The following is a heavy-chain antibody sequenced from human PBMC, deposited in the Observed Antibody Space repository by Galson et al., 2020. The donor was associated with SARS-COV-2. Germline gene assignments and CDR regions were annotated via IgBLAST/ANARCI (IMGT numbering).Heavy chain of an antibody. V-gene: IGHV4-34*01. D-gene: IGHD6-6*01. CDR2: INHSGST. CDR3: ARGQWSFDSSSRYYYYYYMDV. J-gene: IGHJ6*03. CDR1: GGSFSGYY. Sequence: SETLSLTCAVYGGSFSGYYWSWIRQPPGKGLEWIGEINHSGSTNYNPSLKSRVTISVDTSKNQFSLKLSSVTAADTAVYYCARGQWSFDSSSRYYYYYYMDVWGKGTTVTVSS.